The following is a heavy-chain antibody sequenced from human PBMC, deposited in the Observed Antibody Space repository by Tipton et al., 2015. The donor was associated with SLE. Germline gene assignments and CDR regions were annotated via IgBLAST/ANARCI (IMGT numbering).Heavy chain of an antibody. D-gene: IGHD6-13*01. V-gene: IGHV3-21*03. J-gene: IGHJ4*02. CDR2: ISGSSRYM. Sequence: SLRLSCAAYGFTFSTYSMNWVRQAPGKGLEWVSSISGSSRYMYYADSVKGRFTISRDNAKNSLYLQMNSLRVEDTAIYYCARDGIVAAGRNFYYCGQGTLVTVSS. CDR3: ARDGIVAAGRNFYY. CDR1: GFTFSTYS.